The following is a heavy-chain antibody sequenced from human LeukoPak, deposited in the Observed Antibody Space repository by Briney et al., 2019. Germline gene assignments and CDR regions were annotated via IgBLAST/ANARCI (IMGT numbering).Heavy chain of an antibody. CDR3: ARQLSLAVRIRNTLGYCSSTSCHTRRDKYWYFDL. Sequence: KPSETLSLTCAVYGGSFSGYYWSWIRQPPGKGLEWIGEINHSGSTNYNPSLKSRVTISVDTSKNQFSLKLSSVTAADTAVYYCARQLSLAVRIRNTLGYCSSTSCHTRRDKYWYFDLWGRGTLVTVSS. V-gene: IGHV4-34*01. D-gene: IGHD2-2*01. CDR1: GGSFSGYY. J-gene: IGHJ2*01. CDR2: INHSGST.